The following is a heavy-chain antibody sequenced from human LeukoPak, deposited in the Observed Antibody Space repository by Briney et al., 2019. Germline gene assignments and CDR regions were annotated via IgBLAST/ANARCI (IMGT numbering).Heavy chain of an antibody. D-gene: IGHD3-10*01. Sequence: SETLSLTCTVSGSSISSYYWSWIRQPPGKGLEWIGHIYYSGSTNYNPSLKSRVTISVDTSKNQFSLKLSSVTAADTAVYYCARGQKWFVVRGLRAWFDPWGQGTLVTVSS. J-gene: IGHJ5*02. CDR3: ARGQKWFVVRGLRAWFDP. V-gene: IGHV4-59*12. CDR1: GSSISSYY. CDR2: IYYSGST.